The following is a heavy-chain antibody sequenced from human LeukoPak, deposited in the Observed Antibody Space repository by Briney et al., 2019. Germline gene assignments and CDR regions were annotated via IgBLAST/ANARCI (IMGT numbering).Heavy chain of an antibody. J-gene: IGHJ4*02. V-gene: IGHV3-30*02. Sequence: PGGSLRLSCAASGFTFSSYGMHWVRQAPGKGLEWVAFIRYDGSNKYYADSVKGRFTISRDNSKNTLYLQMNSLRAEDTAVYYCAKDGYDSSGYLNAFDYWGQGTLVTVSS. CDR3: AKDGYDSSGYLNAFDY. D-gene: IGHD3-22*01. CDR1: GFTFSSYG. CDR2: IRYDGSNK.